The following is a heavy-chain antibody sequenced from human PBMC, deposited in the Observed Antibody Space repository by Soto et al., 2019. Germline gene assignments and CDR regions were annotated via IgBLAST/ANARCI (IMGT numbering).Heavy chain of an antibody. Sequence: QVQLQQSGPGLVKPSQTLSLTCAISGDSVSSNSAAWNWIRQSPSRGLEWLGRTYYRSKWYNDYSISVKSRITHNPDTSKHQFSLQLDSVAPEDTAVYYCGREGGNRYYYYGMDVWGQGTTVTVSS. J-gene: IGHJ6*02. CDR3: GREGGNRYYYYGMDV. CDR2: TYYRSKWYN. V-gene: IGHV6-1*01. CDR1: GDSVSSNSAA. D-gene: IGHD1-26*01.